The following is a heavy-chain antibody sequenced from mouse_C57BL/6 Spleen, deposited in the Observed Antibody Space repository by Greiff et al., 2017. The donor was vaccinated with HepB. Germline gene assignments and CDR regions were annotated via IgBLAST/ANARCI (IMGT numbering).Heavy chain of an antibody. D-gene: IGHD2-1*01. V-gene: IGHV1-64*01. CDR1: GYTFTSYW. CDR3: ASNYGNLAY. CDR2: IHPNSGST. J-gene: IGHJ3*01. Sequence: VQLQQPGAELVKPGASVKLSCKASGYTFTSYWMHWVKQRPGQGLEWIGMIHPNSGSTNYNEKFKSKATLTVDKSSSTDYMQLSSLTSEDSAVYYCASNYGNLAYWGQGTLVTVSA.